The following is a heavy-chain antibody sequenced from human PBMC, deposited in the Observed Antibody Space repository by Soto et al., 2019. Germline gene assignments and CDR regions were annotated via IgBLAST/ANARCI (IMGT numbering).Heavy chain of an antibody. CDR1: GYSFSNYW. J-gene: IGHJ6*02. Sequence: GESLKISCKGSGYSFSNYWIGWVRQMPGKGLEWMGRIDPSDSYTNYSPSFQGHVTISADKSISTAYLQWSSLKASDTAMYYCARRGASPDYYYYGMDVWGQGTTVTVSS. CDR3: ARRGASPDYYYYGMDV. CDR2: IDPSDSYT. V-gene: IGHV5-10-1*01. D-gene: IGHD3-10*01.